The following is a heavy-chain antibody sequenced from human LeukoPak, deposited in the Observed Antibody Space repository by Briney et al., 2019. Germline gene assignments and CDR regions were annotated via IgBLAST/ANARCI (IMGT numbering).Heavy chain of an antibody. V-gene: IGHV1-18*01. Sequence: ASVKVSCKASGYTLTSYGISWVRQAPGQGLEWMGWISAYNGNTNYAQKLQGRVTMTTDTSTSTAYMELRSLRSDDTAVYYCARNQPSGWSLDYWGQGTLVTVSS. CDR1: GYTLTSYG. CDR2: ISAYNGNT. J-gene: IGHJ4*02. D-gene: IGHD6-19*01. CDR3: ARNQPSGWSLDY.